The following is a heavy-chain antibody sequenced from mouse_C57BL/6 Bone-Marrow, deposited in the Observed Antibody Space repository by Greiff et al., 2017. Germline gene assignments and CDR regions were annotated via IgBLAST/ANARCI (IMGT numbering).Heavy chain of an antibody. CDR3: ARRWLLPYAMDY. D-gene: IGHD2-3*01. Sequence: DVQLVESGGGLVKPGGSLKLSCAASGFTFSDYGMHWVRQAPEKGLEWVAYISSGSSTIYYADTVKGRFTISRDNAKNTLFLQMTSLRSEDTAMYYCARRWLLPYAMDYWGQGTSVTVSS. J-gene: IGHJ4*01. CDR1: GFTFSDYG. CDR2: ISSGSSTI. V-gene: IGHV5-17*01.